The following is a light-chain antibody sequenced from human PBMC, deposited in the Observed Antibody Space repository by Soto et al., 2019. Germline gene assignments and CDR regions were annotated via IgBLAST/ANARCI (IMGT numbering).Light chain of an antibody. CDR3: SSYTSSSTLNVV. CDR1: SSDVGGYNY. J-gene: IGLJ2*01. CDR2: EVS. Sequence: QSALTQPASVSGSPGQSITISCTGTSSDVGGYNYVSWYQQHPGKAPKLMIYEVSNRPSGVSNRFSGSKSGNTASLTISGLQAEDKADYYCSSYTSSSTLNVVFGGGTQLTVL. V-gene: IGLV2-14*01.